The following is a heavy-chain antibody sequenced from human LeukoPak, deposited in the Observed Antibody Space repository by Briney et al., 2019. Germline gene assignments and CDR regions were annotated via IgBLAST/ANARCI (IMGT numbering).Heavy chain of an antibody. V-gene: IGHV4-59*01. CDR3: ARGITMVRGVIPFDP. CDR2: IYYSGST. J-gene: IGHJ5*02. CDR1: GGSISSYY. D-gene: IGHD3-10*01. Sequence: PSETLSLTCTVSGGSISSYYWSWIRQPPGKGLEWIGYIYYSGSTNYNPSLKSRVTISVDTSKNQFSLKLSSVTAADTAVYCCARGITMVRGVIPFDPWGQGTLVTVSS.